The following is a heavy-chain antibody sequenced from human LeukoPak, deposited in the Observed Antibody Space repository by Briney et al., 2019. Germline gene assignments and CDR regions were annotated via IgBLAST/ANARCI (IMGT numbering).Heavy chain of an antibody. D-gene: IGHD3-9*01. CDR1: GYTFTSYG. CDR3: ARGARYFDWTPFDY. J-gene: IGHJ4*02. CDR2: ISAYNGNT. Sequence: ASVKVSCKASGYTFTSYGISWVRQALGQGLEWMGWISAYNGNTNYAQKLQGRVTMTTDTSTSTAYMELRSLRSDDTAVYYCARGARYFDWTPFDYWGQGTLVTVSS. V-gene: IGHV1-18*01.